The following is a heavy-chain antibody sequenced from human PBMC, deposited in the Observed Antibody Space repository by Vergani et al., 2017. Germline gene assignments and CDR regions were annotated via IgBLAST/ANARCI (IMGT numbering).Heavy chain of an antibody. Sequence: QVTLKESGPVLVKPTETLTLTCTVSGFSLSNARMGVSWIRQPPGKALEWLAHIFSNDEKSYSTSLKSRLTISKDTSKSQVVLTMTNMDPVDTATYYCARVLGPHDYGDYITDNWFDPWGQGTLVTVSS. V-gene: IGHV2-26*01. CDR2: IFSNDEK. D-gene: IGHD4-17*01. J-gene: IGHJ5*02. CDR3: ARVLGPHDYGDYITDNWFDP. CDR1: GFSLSNARMG.